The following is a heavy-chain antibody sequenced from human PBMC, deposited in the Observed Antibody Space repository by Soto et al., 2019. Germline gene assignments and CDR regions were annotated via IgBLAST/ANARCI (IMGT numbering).Heavy chain of an antibody. D-gene: IGHD3-10*01. Sequence: PSETLSLTCTVSGGSISSSSYYWGWIRQPPGKGLEWIGSIYYSGSTYYNPSLKSRVTISVDTSKNQFSLKLSSVTAADTAVYYCARHPTRYYYGSGSFYWGQGTLVTVSS. J-gene: IGHJ4*02. CDR2: IYYSGST. V-gene: IGHV4-39*01. CDR1: GGSISSSSYY. CDR3: ARHPTRYYYGSGSFY.